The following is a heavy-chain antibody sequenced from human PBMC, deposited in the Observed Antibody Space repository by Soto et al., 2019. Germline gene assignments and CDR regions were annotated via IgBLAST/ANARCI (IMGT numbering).Heavy chain of an antibody. D-gene: IGHD3-10*01. Sequence: SETLSLTCAVSGGSISSGGYSWSWIRQPPGKGLEWIGYIYHSGSTYYNPSLKSRVTISVDRSKNQFSLKLSSVTAADTAVYYCARARGVRVVILDYWGHVTPVTVS. CDR2: IYHSGST. J-gene: IGHJ4*01. V-gene: IGHV4-30-2*01. CDR1: GGSISSGGYS. CDR3: ARARGVRVVILDY.